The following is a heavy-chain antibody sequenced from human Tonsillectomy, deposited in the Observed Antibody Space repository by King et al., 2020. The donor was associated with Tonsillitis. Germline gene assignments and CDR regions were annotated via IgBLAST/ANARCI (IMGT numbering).Heavy chain of an antibody. CDR1: GFTFSSYD. V-gene: IGHV3-33*05. CDR2: ISYDGSNK. CDR3: ARDRDDYIFDY. J-gene: IGHJ4*02. D-gene: IGHD4/OR15-4a*01. Sequence: VQLVESGGGVVQPGRSLRPSCAASGFTFSSYDIHWVRQAPGKGLEWVAVISYDGSNKYYADSVQGRFTISRDNSKNRLYLQMHSLRAEDTAVYYCARDRDDYIFDYWGQGTLVTVSS.